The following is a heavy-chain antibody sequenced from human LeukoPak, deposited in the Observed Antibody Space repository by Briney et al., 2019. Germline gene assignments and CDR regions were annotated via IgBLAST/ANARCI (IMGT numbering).Heavy chain of an antibody. CDR1: GGTFSSYA. V-gene: IGHV1-69*04. CDR2: IIPILGIA. J-gene: IGHJ6*02. Sequence: SVKVSCKASGGTFSSYAISWVRQAPGQGLEWMGRIIPILGIANYAQKFQGRVTITADKSTSTAYMELSSLRSEDTAVYYCARDPRMVETTYYYYGMDVWGQGTKVTVSS. CDR3: ARDPRMVETTYYYYGMDV. D-gene: IGHD4-23*01.